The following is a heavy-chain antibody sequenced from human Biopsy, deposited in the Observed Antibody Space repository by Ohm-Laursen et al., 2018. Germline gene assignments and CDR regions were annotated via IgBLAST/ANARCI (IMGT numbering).Heavy chain of an antibody. V-gene: IGHV3-49*03. CDR1: GFNFGDSG. J-gene: IGHJ4*02. D-gene: IGHD5-12*01. CDR3: SKWTGGYSYSSL. Sequence: SLRLSCSASGFNFGDSGMGWFRQALGKGLECVGLIRSESSGGTREYAAPVKGRFTVSRDDSKSIAYLDMNSLKTEDTAMYYCSKWTGGYSYSSLWGRGTLVTVSS. CDR2: IRSESSGGTR.